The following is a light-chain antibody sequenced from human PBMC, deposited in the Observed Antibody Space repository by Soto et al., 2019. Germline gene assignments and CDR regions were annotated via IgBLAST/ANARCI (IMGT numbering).Light chain of an antibody. CDR3: CSYAGSSSYV. Sequence: QSALTQPASVSXSPGQSITISCTGTSSDVGSYNLVSWYQQHPGKAPKLMIYEVSKRPSGVSNRFSGSKSGNTASLTISGLQAEDEADYYCCSYAGSSSYVFGTGTKVTV. CDR1: SSDVGSYNL. J-gene: IGLJ1*01. CDR2: EVS. V-gene: IGLV2-23*02.